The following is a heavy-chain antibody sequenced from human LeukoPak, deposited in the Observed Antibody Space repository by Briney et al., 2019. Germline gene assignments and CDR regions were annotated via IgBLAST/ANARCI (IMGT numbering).Heavy chain of an antibody. J-gene: IGHJ4*02. CDR1: GFTFSSYA. Sequence: GGSLRLSCAASGFTFSSYAMSWVRQAPGKGLEWVSAISGSGGSTYYADSVKGRFTISRDNSKNTLYLQMNGLRAEDTAVYYCAKEQRYFDWLFPADYWGQGTLVTVSS. CDR2: ISGSGGST. CDR3: AKEQRYFDWLFPADY. V-gene: IGHV3-23*01. D-gene: IGHD3-9*01.